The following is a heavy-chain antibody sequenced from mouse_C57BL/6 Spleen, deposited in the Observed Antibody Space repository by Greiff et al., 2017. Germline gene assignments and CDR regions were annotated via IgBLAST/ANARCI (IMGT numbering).Heavy chain of an antibody. CDR3: TRSESGPYAMDY. V-gene: IGHV1-5*01. CDR1: GYTFTSYW. CDR2: IYPGNSDT. J-gene: IGHJ4*01. D-gene: IGHD1-3*01. Sequence: EVQLQQSGTVLARPGASVKMSCKTSGYTFTSYWMHWVKQRPGQGLEWIGAIYPGNSDTSYNQKFKGKAKLTAVTSASTAYMELSSLTNEDSAVYYCTRSESGPYAMDYWGQGTSVTVSS.